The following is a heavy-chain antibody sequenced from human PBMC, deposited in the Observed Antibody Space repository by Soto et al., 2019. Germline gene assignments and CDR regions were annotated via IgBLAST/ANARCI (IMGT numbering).Heavy chain of an antibody. J-gene: IGHJ2*01. CDR1: GYRFDTLG. CDR2: ISIEKGDT. Sequence: QVRVVQSGAEVKKPGASVKVACKASGYRFDTLGMRWVRQAPGQGLEWMGWISIEKGDTNSAQKFQDRVTMTTDTSTSTAYMELRSLTSDDPAVYYCARCYCSVGSCFTCWHFDLRGRGTLVTVSS. V-gene: IGHV1-18*01. D-gene: IGHD2-15*01. CDR3: ARCYCSVGSCFTCWHFDL.